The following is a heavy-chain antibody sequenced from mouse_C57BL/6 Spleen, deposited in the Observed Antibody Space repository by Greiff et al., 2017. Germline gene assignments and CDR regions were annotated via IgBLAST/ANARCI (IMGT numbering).Heavy chain of an antibody. CDR3: ARWETMGNWYFDV. CDR1: GYTFTSYG. J-gene: IGHJ1*03. V-gene: IGHV1-81*01. Sequence: VQLQQSGAELARPGASVTLSCKASGYTFTSYGISWVKQRTGQGLEWIGEIYPRSGNTYYNEKFKGKATLTADKSSSTAYMELRSLTSEDSAVYFCARWETMGNWYFDVWGTGTTVTVSS. CDR2: IYPRSGNT. D-gene: IGHD4-1*01.